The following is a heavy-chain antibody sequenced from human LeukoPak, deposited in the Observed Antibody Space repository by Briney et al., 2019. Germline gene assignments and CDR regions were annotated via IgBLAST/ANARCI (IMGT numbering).Heavy chain of an antibody. D-gene: IGHD6-19*01. CDR2: ISYDGSNK. V-gene: IGHV3-30-3*01. Sequence: GGSLRLSCAASGFTFSSYAMHWVRQAPGKGLEWVAVISYDGSNKYYADSVKGRFTISRDNSKNTLYLQMNSLRAEDTAVYYCAREYSSGWNPDYWGQGTLVTVSS. J-gene: IGHJ4*02. CDR1: GFTFSSYA. CDR3: AREYSSGWNPDY.